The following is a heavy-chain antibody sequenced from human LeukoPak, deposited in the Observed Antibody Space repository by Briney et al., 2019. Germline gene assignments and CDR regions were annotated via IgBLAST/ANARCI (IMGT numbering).Heavy chain of an antibody. D-gene: IGHD3-9*01. CDR3: TGYDILIGYYH. Sequence: GGSLRLSCTASGFTFGDYAMSWFRQAPGKGLEWVGFIRGKAYGGTTEYAASVKGRFTISRDDSKSIAYLQMNSLKTEDTAVYYCTGYDILIGYYHWGQGTLVTVSS. CDR1: GFTFGDYA. J-gene: IGHJ4*02. CDR2: IRGKAYGGTT. V-gene: IGHV3-49*03.